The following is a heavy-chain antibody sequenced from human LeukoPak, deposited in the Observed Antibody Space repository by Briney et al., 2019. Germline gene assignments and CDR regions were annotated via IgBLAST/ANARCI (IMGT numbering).Heavy chain of an antibody. D-gene: IGHD6-19*01. V-gene: IGHV3-23*01. Sequence: GGSLRLSCAASGFTFSDYAMSWVRQAPGKGLEWVSAISGSGGSTYYADSVKGRFTISRDNSKNTLYLQMNSLRAEDTAVYYCAKGPKVAGTSWFDPWGQGTLVTVSS. J-gene: IGHJ5*02. CDR1: GFTFSDYA. CDR2: ISGSGGST. CDR3: AKGPKVAGTSWFDP.